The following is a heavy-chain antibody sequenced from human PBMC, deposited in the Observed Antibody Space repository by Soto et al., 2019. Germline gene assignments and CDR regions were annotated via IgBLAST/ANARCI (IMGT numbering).Heavy chain of an antibody. CDR2: INAGNGNT. J-gene: IGHJ5*01. D-gene: IGHD4-17*01. CDR1: GYTFTSYA. Sequence: QVQLVQSGAEEKKPGASVKVSCKASGYTFTSYAMHWVRQAPGQRLEWMGWINAGNGNTKYSQKFQGRVTITRDTSASTAYMELSSLSSEDTAVYYCARRISGDYGYWFDPWGQGTLVTVSS. CDR3: ARRISGDYGYWFDP. V-gene: IGHV1-3*05.